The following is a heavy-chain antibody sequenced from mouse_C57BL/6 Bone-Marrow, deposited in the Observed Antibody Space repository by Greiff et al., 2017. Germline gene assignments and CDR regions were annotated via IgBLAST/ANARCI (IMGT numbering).Heavy chain of an antibody. Sequence: VQLKESGAELVKPGASVKLSCTASGFNIKDYYMHWVKQRTEQGLEWIGRIDPEDGETKYAPKFQGKATITADTSSNTAYLRLSSLTSEDTAVYYCARWLYGSSYDAWFAYWGQGTLVTVSA. V-gene: IGHV14-2*01. CDR2: IDPEDGET. CDR1: GFNIKDYY. J-gene: IGHJ3*01. D-gene: IGHD1-1*01. CDR3: ARWLYGSSYDAWFAY.